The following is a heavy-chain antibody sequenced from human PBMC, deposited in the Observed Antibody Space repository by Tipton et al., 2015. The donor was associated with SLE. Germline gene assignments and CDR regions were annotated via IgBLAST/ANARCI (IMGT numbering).Heavy chain of an antibody. CDR1: AVSLNNYY. J-gene: IGHJ3*02. CDR2: IYYSGST. D-gene: IGHD2-8*01. V-gene: IGHV4-59*01. Sequence: TLSLTCTVSAVSLNNYYWSWIRQPPGKGLEWIGYIYYSGSTKYNPSLKSRVTISVETSKNQFSLKLSSVTAADTAVYYCARESGVSDAFDIWGQGTMVTVSS. CDR3: ARESGVSDAFDI.